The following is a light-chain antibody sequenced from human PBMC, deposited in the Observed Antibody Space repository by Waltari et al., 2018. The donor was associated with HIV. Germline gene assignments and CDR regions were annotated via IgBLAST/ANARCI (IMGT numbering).Light chain of an antibody. CDR3: CSYVGNSIWV. Sequence: QSALTQPRSVSGSPGQSVTISCTGTRDDIGAYNYVSWYHQQPGKAPKIMIFDVTKRPSGVPDRFSGSKSDNTASLTISGLQGEDEADYYCCSYVGNSIWVFGGGTKLTVL. CDR1: RDDIGAYNY. V-gene: IGLV2-11*01. J-gene: IGLJ3*02. CDR2: DVT.